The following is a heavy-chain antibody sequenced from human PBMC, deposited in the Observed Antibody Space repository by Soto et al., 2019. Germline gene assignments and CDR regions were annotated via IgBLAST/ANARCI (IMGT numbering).Heavy chain of an antibody. CDR1: GGSFSSYY. CDR2: LYYSGST. V-gene: IGHV4-39*01. Sequence: SETLSLTCAVYGGSFSSYYWGWIRQPPGKGLEWIGSLYYSGSTYYNPSLKSRVTISVDTSKNQFSLKLSSVTAADTAVYHCARDTIFGVVRGGYYGMDVWGQGTTVTVSS. J-gene: IGHJ6*02. CDR3: ARDTIFGVVRGGYYGMDV. D-gene: IGHD3-3*01.